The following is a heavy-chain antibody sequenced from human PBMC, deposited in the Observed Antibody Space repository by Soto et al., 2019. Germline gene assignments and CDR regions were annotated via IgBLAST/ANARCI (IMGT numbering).Heavy chain of an antibody. CDR2: INPSDGTT. CDR1: GYTFTSYF. V-gene: IGHV1-46*01. D-gene: IGHD1-7*01. CDR3: ETSLQLRKGWAFDY. Sequence: QVQLVQSGAEVKKPGASVKVSCKASGYTFTSYFIQWVRQAPGQGLEWMGIINPSDGTTSYAQKFQGRVTMTRETSTSTVYMDLSSLRSEDTAVYYCETSLQLRKGWAFDYWGQGTLVTVSS. J-gene: IGHJ4*02.